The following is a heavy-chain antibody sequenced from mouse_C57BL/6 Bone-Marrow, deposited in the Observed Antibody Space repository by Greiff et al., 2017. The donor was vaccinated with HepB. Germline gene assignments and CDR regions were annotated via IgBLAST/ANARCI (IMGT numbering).Heavy chain of an antibody. CDR2: IYPRSGNT. V-gene: IGHV1-81*01. CDR1: VYTFTSYG. J-gene: IGHJ3*01. CDR3: AKLGLFAY. Sequence: VQLQQSGAELARPGASVKLSCKASVYTFTSYGISWVKQRTGQGLEWIGEIYPRSGNTYYNEKFKGKATLTADKSSSTAYMELRSLTSEDSAVYFCAKLGLFAYWGQGTLVTVSA. D-gene: IGHD4-1*01.